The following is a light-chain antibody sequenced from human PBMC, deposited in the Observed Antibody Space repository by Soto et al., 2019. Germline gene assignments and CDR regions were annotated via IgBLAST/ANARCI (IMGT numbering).Light chain of an antibody. Sequence: EIVMTQSPATLSVSPGERATLSCRASQSVSSNLAWYQQKPGQAPRLLIYGASTRATGIPARFSDSGSGTEFTLTISSLQSEDFAVYYCQQYNNRSPLTFGPGTKVDIK. CDR3: QQYNNRSPLT. CDR2: GAS. CDR1: QSVSSN. V-gene: IGKV3-15*01. J-gene: IGKJ3*01.